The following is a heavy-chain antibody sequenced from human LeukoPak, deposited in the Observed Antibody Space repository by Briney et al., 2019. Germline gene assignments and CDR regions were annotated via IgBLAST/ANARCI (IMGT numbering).Heavy chain of an antibody. J-gene: IGHJ6*03. CDR2: IYYSGST. V-gene: IGHV4-39*07. Sequence: SETLSLTCTVSGGSISGSSYYWGWIRQPPGRGLEWIGNIYYSGSTYYNPSLKSRVTISVDTSKNQFSLKLSSVTAADTAVYYCAREMQDKSLQWIGELKKYYYYYMDVLGKGTTVIVCS. D-gene: IGHD3-10*01. CDR3: AREMQDKSLQWIGELKKYYYYYMDV. CDR1: GGSISGSSYY.